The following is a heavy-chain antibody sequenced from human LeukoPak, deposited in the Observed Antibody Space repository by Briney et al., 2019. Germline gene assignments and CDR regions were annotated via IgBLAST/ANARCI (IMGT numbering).Heavy chain of an antibody. J-gene: IGHJ4*02. CDR3: AKDGEVVSPNYFDY. CDR2: ISGSGGST. CDR1: GFTFSSYA. V-gene: IGHV3-23*01. D-gene: IGHD3-10*01. Sequence: LSGGSLRLSCAASGFTFSSYAMSWVRQAPGKGLEGGSAISGSGGSTYYADSVKGRFTISRDNSKNTLYLQMNSLRAEDTAVYYCAKDGEVVSPNYFDYWGQGTLVTVSS.